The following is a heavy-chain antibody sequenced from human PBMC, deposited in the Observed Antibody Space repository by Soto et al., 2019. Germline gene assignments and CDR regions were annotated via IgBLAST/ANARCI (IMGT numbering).Heavy chain of an antibody. J-gene: IGHJ4*02. CDR2: ISYDGNNK. D-gene: IGHD6-19*01. CDR1: GYTFTSSA. CDR3: AREKPSQWLSHFDH. Sequence: PVGALRLSCAASGYTFTSSAIHGVRQAPGKGLEWVALISYDGNNKDYADSVRGRFSISRDNSKNTVYLQMNSLRPEDTAVFFCAREKPSQWLSHFDHWGPGTQVTVSS. V-gene: IGHV3-30-3*01.